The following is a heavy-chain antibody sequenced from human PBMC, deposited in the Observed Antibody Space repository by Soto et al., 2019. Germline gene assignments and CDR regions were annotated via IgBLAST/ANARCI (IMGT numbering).Heavy chain of an antibody. CDR2: IIPIFGTA. V-gene: IGHV1-69*13. J-gene: IGHJ6*02. CDR3: ARDLGTTTGMDV. CDR1: GGTFSSYA. Sequence: SVKVSCNASGGTFSSYAISWVRQAPGQGLEWMGGIIPIFGTANYAQKFQGRVTITADESTSTAYMELSSLRSEDTAVYYCARDLGTTTGMDVWGQGTTVTVSS. D-gene: IGHD4-4*01.